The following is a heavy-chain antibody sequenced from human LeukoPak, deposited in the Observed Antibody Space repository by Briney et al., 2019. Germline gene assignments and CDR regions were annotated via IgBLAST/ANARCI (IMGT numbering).Heavy chain of an antibody. Sequence: PSETLSLTCTVSGGSISSSTYYWGWIRQPPGKGLECIGTIYYSGTTYYNPSLKSRVTISVDTSKNQFSLKLSSVTAADTAVYYCARRSGTVDYWGQGTLVTVSS. CDR3: ARRSGTVDY. D-gene: IGHD6-13*01. J-gene: IGHJ4*02. CDR2: IYYSGTT. CDR1: GGSISSSTYY. V-gene: IGHV4-39*01.